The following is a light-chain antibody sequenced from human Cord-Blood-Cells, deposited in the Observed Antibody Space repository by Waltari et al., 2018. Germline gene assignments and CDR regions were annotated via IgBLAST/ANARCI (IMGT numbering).Light chain of an antibody. CDR1: SSDVGGFNS. CDR2: DVS. V-gene: IGLV2-11*01. J-gene: IGLJ1*01. Sequence: ALTQPLSVSGSPGHSVTIPCTVTSSDVGGFNSVSWYQQHQGKAPKLMIYDVSKRPSGVPGRFSGSKSSNTASLTISGLQAEDEADYYCCSYAGSYVFGTGTKVTVL. CDR3: CSYAGSYV.